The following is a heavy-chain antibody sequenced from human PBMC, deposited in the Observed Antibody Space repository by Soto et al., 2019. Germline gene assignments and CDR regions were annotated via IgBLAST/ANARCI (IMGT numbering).Heavy chain of an antibody. V-gene: IGHV4-59*01. Sequence: PSETLSLTCTVSGGSISSYYWSWIRQPPGKGLEWIGYIYYSGSTNYNPSLKSRVTISVDTSKNQFSLKLSSVTAADTAVYYCAREGYSGYDGRPASNYYYSMDVWGQGTTVTVSS. CDR3: AREGYSGYDGRPASNYYYSMDV. CDR2: IYYSGST. D-gene: IGHD5-12*01. CDR1: GGSISSYY. J-gene: IGHJ6*02.